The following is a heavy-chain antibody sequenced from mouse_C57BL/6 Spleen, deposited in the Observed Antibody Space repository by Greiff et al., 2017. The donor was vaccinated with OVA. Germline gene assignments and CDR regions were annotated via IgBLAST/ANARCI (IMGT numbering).Heavy chain of an antibody. CDR2: IRSKSNNYAT. V-gene: IGHV10-1*01. J-gene: IGHJ2*01. Sequence: EVMLVESGGGLVQPKGSLKLSCAASGFSFNTYAMNWVRQAPGKGLEWVARIRSKSNNYATYYADSVKDRFTISRDDSESMLYLQMNNLKTEDTAMYYCVRQRLLLPYYFDYWGQGTTLTVSS. CDR1: GFSFNTYA. CDR3: VRQRLLLPYYFDY. D-gene: IGHD1-1*01.